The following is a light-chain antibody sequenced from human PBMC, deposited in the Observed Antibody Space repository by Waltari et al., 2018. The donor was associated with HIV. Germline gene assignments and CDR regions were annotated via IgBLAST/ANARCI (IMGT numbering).Light chain of an antibody. CDR3: QSADSSGALGV. J-gene: IGLJ2*01. CDR2: KDN. V-gene: IGLV3-25*03. Sequence: YELTQPPSVSVSPGQTARITCPGNALPAQFAHWYQQRPVQAPILLIFKDNKRPAGIPERFSGSSSGTMVTLTISGVQAEDEADYYCQSADSSGALGVFGGGTKLTVL. CDR1: ALPAQF.